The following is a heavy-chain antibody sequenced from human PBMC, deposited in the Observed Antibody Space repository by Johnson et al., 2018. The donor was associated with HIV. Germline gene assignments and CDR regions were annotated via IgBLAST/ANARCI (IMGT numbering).Heavy chain of an antibody. CDR3: AREATYYDYVWGSYAFDI. D-gene: IGHD3-16*01. CDR1: GFTFSTSW. V-gene: IGHV3-7*01. CDR2: INQDGVEK. Sequence: EVQLVESGGGLVQPGGSLRLSCAASGFTFSTSWMSWVRQAPGKGLGWVANINQDGVEKYYVDSVKGRFTISRDNSKNTLYLQMNSLRAEDTAVYYCAREATYYDYVWGSYAFDIWGQGTMVTVSS. J-gene: IGHJ3*02.